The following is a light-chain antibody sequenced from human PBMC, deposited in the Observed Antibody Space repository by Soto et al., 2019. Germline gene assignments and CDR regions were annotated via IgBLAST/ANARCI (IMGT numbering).Light chain of an antibody. CDR2: EVT. CDR3: SSHTSGSTRV. Sequence: QSALTQPASVSGSPGQSIAISCTGTFSDVGGYDYVSWYQQHPDKAPKLMIYEVTKPPSGVSNRFSGSKSGNTASLTISGLQPEDEADYYCSSHTSGSTRVFGSGTKLTVL. CDR1: FSDVGGYDY. J-gene: IGLJ1*01. V-gene: IGLV2-14*01.